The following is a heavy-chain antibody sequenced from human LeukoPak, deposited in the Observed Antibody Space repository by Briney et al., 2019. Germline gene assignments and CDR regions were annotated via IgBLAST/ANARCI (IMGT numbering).Heavy chain of an antibody. J-gene: IGHJ4*02. Sequence: PGGSLRLSCAASGFTFDDYAMHWVRQAPGKGLGWVSGISWNSGRIDYADSVKGRFTISRDNAKNSLYLQMNSLKPEDRALYYCVKARGYDSNFDYWGQGTLVTVSS. D-gene: IGHD6-13*01. CDR1: GFTFDDYA. V-gene: IGHV3-9*01. CDR3: VKARGYDSNFDY. CDR2: ISWNSGRI.